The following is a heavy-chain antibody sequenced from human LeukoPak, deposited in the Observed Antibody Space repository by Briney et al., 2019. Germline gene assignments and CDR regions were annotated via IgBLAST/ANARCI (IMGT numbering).Heavy chain of an antibody. J-gene: IGHJ3*01. D-gene: IGHD1-26*01. Sequence: KPGGSLRLSCAASGFTFSSYTMNWVRQAPGKGLEWVSSISITSDYIYYPDSMKGRFTISRDNAKNSLYLQMNSLRAEDTAVYYCARARSSGSHRVVNAFDVWGQGTMVTVSS. CDR2: ISITSDYI. CDR1: GFTFSSYT. CDR3: ARARSSGSHRVVNAFDV. V-gene: IGHV3-21*01.